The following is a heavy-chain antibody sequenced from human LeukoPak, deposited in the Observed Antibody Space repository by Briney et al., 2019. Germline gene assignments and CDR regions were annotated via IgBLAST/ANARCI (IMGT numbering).Heavy chain of an antibody. J-gene: IGHJ5*02. CDR3: AEVLYSYDSSGLGWFDP. V-gene: IGHV4-30-4*08. Sequence: SQTLSLTCTVSGGSVSSGDYYWSWIRQPPGKGLEWIGYIYYSGSTYYNLSLKNRVTISVDTSKNQFSLKLSSVTAAYTAVYYCAEVLYSYDSSGLGWFDPWGQGTLVTVSS. D-gene: IGHD3-22*01. CDR2: IYYSGST. CDR1: GGSVSSGDYY.